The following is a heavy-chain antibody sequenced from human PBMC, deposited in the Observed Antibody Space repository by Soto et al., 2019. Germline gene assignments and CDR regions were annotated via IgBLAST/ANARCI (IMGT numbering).Heavy chain of an antibody. V-gene: IGHV1-46*01. CDR2: VNPSGGHT. CDR1: GDTFTDYY. CDR3: ARGGHVVVGPAALDS. Sequence: QVQLMQSGAEVKKPGASVKVSCKASGDTFTDYYIHWVRQAPGQGLEWMGTVNPSGGHTTYAQHFPGRATMTGDTPTSTLYLELNSLTSDAAAIYSCARGGHVVVGPAALDSWGQGTLVTVSS. J-gene: IGHJ4*02. D-gene: IGHD2-21*01.